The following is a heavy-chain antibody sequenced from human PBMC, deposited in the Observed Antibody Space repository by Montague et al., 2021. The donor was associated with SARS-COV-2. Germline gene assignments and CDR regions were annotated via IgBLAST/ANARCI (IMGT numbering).Heavy chain of an antibody. D-gene: IGHD2-21*02. CDR1: GFTFNTYC. J-gene: IGHJ4*02. V-gene: IGHV3-21*01. Sequence: SLRLSCAASGFTFNTYCMPWVRRAPGKGLEWVSSISRSGTYIYYADSVRGRFTISRDNAHNSLSLQLNSLRPEDTALYYCARDGVQFGDWPYYFAFWGQGTLVSVSS. CDR3: ARDGVQFGDWPYYFAF. CDR2: ISRSGTYI.